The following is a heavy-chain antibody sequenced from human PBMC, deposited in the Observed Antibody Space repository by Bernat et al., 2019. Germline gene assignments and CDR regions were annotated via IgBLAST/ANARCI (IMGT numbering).Heavy chain of an antibody. D-gene: IGHD3-22*01. Sequence: EVQLVESGGGLVKPGGSLRLSCVASGFTFNNAWMNWVRQAPGKGLEWVGRIKSKTDGGTTDYAAPVKGRFTISRDDSKNTLSLLMNSLKTEDTAVYYCTTDLSYYYDSSGVFWGQGTLVTVSS. CDR3: TTDLSYYYDSSGVF. CDR2: IKSKTDGGTT. CDR1: GFTFNNAW. V-gene: IGHV3-15*07. J-gene: IGHJ4*02.